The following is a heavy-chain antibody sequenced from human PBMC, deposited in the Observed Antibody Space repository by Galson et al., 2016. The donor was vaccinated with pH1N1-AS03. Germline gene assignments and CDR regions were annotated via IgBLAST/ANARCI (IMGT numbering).Heavy chain of an antibody. V-gene: IGHV3-23*01. J-gene: IGHJ4*02. CDR1: GFTFSTYA. CDR3: VRRSPWATVGTYYFDY. CDR2: ISASGGDT. Sequence: SLRLSCAASGFTFSTYAMSWVRQAQGMGLEWVSSISASGGDTYYADSVKGRFTISRDNSRNTVSLPMNSLRDDDTAVYYCVRRSPWATVGTYYFDYWGQGTLVTVSS. D-gene: IGHD4-23*01.